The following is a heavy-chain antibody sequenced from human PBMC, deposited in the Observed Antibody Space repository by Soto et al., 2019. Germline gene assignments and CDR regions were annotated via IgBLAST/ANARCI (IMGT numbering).Heavy chain of an antibody. J-gene: IGHJ4*02. CDR3: AKALLPPLRATVTPFDY. Sequence: EVQLLESGGGLVQPGGSLRLSCAASGFTFSSYAMSWVRQAPGKGLEWVSAISGSGGSTYYADSVKGRFTISRDNSKNTLYLQMNSLRAEDTAVYYCAKALLPPLRATVTPFDYWGQGTLVTVSS. CDR1: GFTFSSYA. CDR2: ISGSGGST. V-gene: IGHV3-23*01. D-gene: IGHD4-17*01.